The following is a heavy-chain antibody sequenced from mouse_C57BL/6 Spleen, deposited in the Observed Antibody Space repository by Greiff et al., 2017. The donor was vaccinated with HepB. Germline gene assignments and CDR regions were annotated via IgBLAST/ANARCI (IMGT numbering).Heavy chain of an antibody. Sequence: QVQLQQPGAELVKPGASVKLSCKASGYTFTSYWMHWVKQRPGRGLEWIGRIDPNSGGTKYNEKFKSKATMTVDKPSSTAYIQLSSLTSEDSAVYYCAREDRYYGNYPHWYFDVWGAGTTVTVSS. V-gene: IGHV1-72*01. D-gene: IGHD2-1*01. CDR1: GYTFTSYW. CDR3: AREDRYYGNYPHWYFDV. J-gene: IGHJ1*01. CDR2: IDPNSGGT.